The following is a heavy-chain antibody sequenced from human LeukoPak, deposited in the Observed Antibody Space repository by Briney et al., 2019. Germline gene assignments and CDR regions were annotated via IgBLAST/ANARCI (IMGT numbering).Heavy chain of an antibody. CDR1: GGSINSDDYF. CDR3: ASRNYGYAGYFDS. V-gene: IGHV4-61*10. Sequence: SETLSLTCTVSGGSINSDDYFWSWIRQPAGKGLEWIGEIYLSGSTSYNPSLKSRLNISVDKSKNQFSLKLSSVTAADTAVYYCASRNYGYAGYFDSWGQGALVTVSS. J-gene: IGHJ4*02. CDR2: IYLSGST. D-gene: IGHD5-18*01.